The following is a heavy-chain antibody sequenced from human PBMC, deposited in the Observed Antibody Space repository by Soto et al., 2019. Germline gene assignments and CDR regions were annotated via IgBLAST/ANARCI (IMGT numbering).Heavy chain of an antibody. CDR1: GGTFSSYA. Sequence: SVKVSCKASGGTFSSYAISWVRQAPGQGLEWMGGIIPIFGTANYAQKFQGRVTITADESTSTAYMELSSLRSEDTAVYYCARSLAVDGTAYTFDYWGQGTLVTVSS. D-gene: IGHD6-19*01. CDR3: ARSLAVDGTAYTFDY. V-gene: IGHV1-69*13. CDR2: IIPIFGTA. J-gene: IGHJ4*02.